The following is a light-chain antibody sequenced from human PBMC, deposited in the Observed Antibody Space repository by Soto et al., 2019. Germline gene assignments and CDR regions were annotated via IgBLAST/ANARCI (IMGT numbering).Light chain of an antibody. J-gene: IGKJ1*01. Sequence: EIVLTQSPGTLSLSPGERATLSCRASQSVTSNYLAWYQQKRGQAPRLLIYGASTRATGIPDRFSGSGSGTDVTLTISRLEPEDFAVYYCHQYSNSLSTFGQGTKVESK. CDR2: GAS. CDR1: QSVTSNY. CDR3: HQYSNSLST. V-gene: IGKV3-20*01.